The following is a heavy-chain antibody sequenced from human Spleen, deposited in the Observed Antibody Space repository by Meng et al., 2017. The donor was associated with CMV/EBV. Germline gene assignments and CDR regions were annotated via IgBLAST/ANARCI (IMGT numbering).Heavy chain of an antibody. V-gene: IGHV4-61*01. Sequence: SETLSLTCTGSGGSVSSGNYYWSWIRQPPGKGLEWIGYIYYTGNTNSKPSLKSRVTISLDTSTNQFSLRLSSVPPAATAVYYCARIDGYSGFDSFDFWGQGTLVTVSS. J-gene: IGHJ4*02. CDR3: ARIDGYSGFDSFDF. CDR1: GGSVSSGNYY. D-gene: IGHD5-12*01. CDR2: IYYTGNT.